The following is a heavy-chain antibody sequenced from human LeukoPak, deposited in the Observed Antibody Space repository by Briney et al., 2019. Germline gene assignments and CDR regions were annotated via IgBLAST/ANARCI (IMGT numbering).Heavy chain of an antibody. Sequence: ASVKVSCKASGGTFSSYAISWVRQAPGQGLEWMGWISAYNGNTNYAQKLQGRVTMTTDTSTSTAYMELRSLRSDDTAVYYCARKTGDDYYYYYGMDVWGQGTTVTVSS. CDR1: GGTFSSYA. V-gene: IGHV1-18*01. J-gene: IGHJ6*02. CDR2: ISAYNGNT. D-gene: IGHD7-27*01. CDR3: ARKTGDDYYYYYGMDV.